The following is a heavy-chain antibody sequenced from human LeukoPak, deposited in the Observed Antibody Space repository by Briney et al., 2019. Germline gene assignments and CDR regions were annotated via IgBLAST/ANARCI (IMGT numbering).Heavy chain of an antibody. CDR1: GGSISSYY. V-gene: IGHV4-59*08. CDR3: ARRRVNSSWRRQQLSYYFDY. Sequence: PSETLSLTCTVSGGSISSYYWSWIRQPPGKGLEWIGYIYYSGSTNYNPSLKSRVTISVDTSKNQFSLKLSSVTAADTAVYYCARRRVNSSWRRQQLSYYFDYWGQGTLVTVSS. J-gene: IGHJ4*02. D-gene: IGHD6-13*01. CDR2: IYYSGST.